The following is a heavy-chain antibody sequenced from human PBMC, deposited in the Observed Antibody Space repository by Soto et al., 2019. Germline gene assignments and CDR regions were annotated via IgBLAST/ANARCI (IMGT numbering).Heavy chain of an antibody. V-gene: IGHV3-53*01. CDR2: IYSGGST. Sequence: GGSLRLSCAASGFTVSSNYMSWVRQAPGKGLEWVSVIYSGGSTYYADSVKGRFTIPRDNSKNTLYLQMNSLRAEDTAVYYCARVSRTGWFDPWGQGTLVTVSS. D-gene: IGHD1-1*01. J-gene: IGHJ5*02. CDR1: GFTVSSNY. CDR3: ARVSRTGWFDP.